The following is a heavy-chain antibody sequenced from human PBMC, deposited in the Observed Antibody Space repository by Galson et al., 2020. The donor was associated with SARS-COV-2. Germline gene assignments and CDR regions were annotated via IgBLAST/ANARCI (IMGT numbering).Heavy chain of an antibody. J-gene: IGHJ6*03. CDR1: GFTFSSSD. CDR2: IGTAGDT. V-gene: IGHV3-13*01. Sequence: GGSLRLSCAASGFTFSSSDMHWVRQATGKGLEWVSAIGTAGDTYYPGSVKGRFTISRENAKNSLYLQMNSLRAVDTAVYYCASSDTVVTQRNLRNYYYYYMDVWGKGTTVSVSS. CDR3: ASSDTVVTQRNLRNYYYYYMDV. D-gene: IGHD2-15*01.